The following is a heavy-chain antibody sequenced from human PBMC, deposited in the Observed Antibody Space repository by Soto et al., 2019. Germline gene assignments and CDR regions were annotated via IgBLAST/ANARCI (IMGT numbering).Heavy chain of an antibody. CDR1: GFTFSSYG. J-gene: IGHJ4*02. Sequence: GGSLRLSCAASGFTFSSYGMHWVRQAPGKGLEWVAVISYDGSNKYYADSVKGRFTISRDNSKNTLYLQMNSLRAEDTAVYYCAKDKYQWLVRFVVDYWGQGTLVTVSS. V-gene: IGHV3-30*18. D-gene: IGHD6-19*01. CDR2: ISYDGSNK. CDR3: AKDKYQWLVRFVVDY.